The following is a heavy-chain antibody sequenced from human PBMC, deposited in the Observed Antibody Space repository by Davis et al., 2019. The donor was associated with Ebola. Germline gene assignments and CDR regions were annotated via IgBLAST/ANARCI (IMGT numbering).Heavy chain of an antibody. J-gene: IGHJ6*02. D-gene: IGHD4-11*01. CDR3: ARHGGNYNYYYGMDV. V-gene: IGHV5-51*01. Sequence: PGGSLRLSCKGSGYSFTSYWIGWVRQMPGKGLEWMGIIYPGDSDTRYSPSFQGQVTLSADKSISTAYLQWSSLKASDTAMYYCARHGGNYNYYYGMDVWGQGTTVTVSS. CDR2: IYPGDSDT. CDR1: GYSFTSYW.